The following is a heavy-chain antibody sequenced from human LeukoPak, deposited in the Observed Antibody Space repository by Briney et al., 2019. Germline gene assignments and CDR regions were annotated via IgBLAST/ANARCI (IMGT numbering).Heavy chain of an antibody. CDR2: IYHTGTT. J-gene: IGHJ4*02. CDR3: ARGTGSYSSSADY. CDR1: GITLSNYG. Sequence: GSLRLSCAVSGITLSNYGMTWVRQPPGKGLEWIGTIYHTGTTYYNPSLKSRVTISVDTSKNQFSLRLSSVTAADTAVYYCARGTGSYSSSADYWGQGTLVTVSS. D-gene: IGHD6-6*01. V-gene: IGHV4-38-2*01.